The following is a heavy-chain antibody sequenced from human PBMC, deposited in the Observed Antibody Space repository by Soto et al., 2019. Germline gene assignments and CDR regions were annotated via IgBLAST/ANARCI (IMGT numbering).Heavy chain of an antibody. V-gene: IGHV3-30*18. CDR1: GFTFSSYG. J-gene: IGHJ3*02. CDR2: ISYDGRNK. CDR3: AKDGDILATDAAGAFDI. D-gene: IGHD5-12*01. Sequence: QVQLVESGGGVVQPGRSLRLSCAASGFTFSSYGMHWVRQAPGKWLEWVAVISYDGRNKYYADSVKGRFTISRDNSKHTLYLQMNSLRAEDTAVYYCAKDGDILATDAAGAFDIWGQGTMVTVSS.